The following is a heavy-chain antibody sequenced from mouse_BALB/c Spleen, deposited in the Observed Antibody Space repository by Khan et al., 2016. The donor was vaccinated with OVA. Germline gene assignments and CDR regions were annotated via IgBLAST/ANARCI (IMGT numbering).Heavy chain of an antibody. CDR3: ARTPYFSYNRAY. J-gene: IGHJ4*01. CDR1: GYTFRNFG. V-gene: IGHV9-3-1*01. D-gene: IGHD2-10*01. CDR2: INTYTGEP. Sequence: QIQLVQSGPELKKPGETVKISCKASGYTFRNFGMNWVKQAPGKGLEWMGWINTYTGEPTYADDFKGRFAFSLETSASTASLQINNLKNEDTGKYFCARTPYFSYNRAYWGQATSVTVSS.